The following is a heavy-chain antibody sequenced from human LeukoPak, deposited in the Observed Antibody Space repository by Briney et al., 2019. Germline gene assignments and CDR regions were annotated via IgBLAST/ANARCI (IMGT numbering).Heavy chain of an antibody. CDR3: ARDPRGYCSGGSCSPYNWFDP. CDR2: MNPNSGNT. V-gene: IGHV1-8*01. Sequence: ASVKVSCKASGYTFTSYDINWVRQATGQGLEWMGWMNPNSGNTGYAQKFQGRVTMTRNTSISTAYMELSSLRSEDTAVYYRARDPRGYCSGGSCSPYNWFDPWGQGTLVTVSS. D-gene: IGHD2-15*01. CDR1: GYTFTSYD. J-gene: IGHJ5*02.